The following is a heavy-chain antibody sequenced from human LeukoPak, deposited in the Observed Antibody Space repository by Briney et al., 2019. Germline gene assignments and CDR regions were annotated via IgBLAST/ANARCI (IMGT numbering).Heavy chain of an antibody. V-gene: IGHV4-34*01. CDR3: ARGGGYSYGGRSYFDY. CDR2: INHSGST. J-gene: IGHJ4*02. D-gene: IGHD5-18*01. Sequence: SETLSLTRAVYGGSFSGYYWSWIRQPPGKGLEWIGEINHSGSTNYNPSLKSRVTISVDTSKNQFSLKLSSVTAADTAVYYCARGGGYSYGGRSYFDYWGQGTLVTVSS. CDR1: GGSFSGYY.